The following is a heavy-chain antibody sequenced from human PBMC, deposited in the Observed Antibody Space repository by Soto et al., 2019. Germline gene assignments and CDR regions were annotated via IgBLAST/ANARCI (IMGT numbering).Heavy chain of an antibody. CDR3: AKDIDRGYSPLKKTVRGASYSSSWQIFGYFDY. CDR2: ISWNSGSI. D-gene: IGHD6-13*01. J-gene: IGHJ4*02. Sequence: GGSLRLSCAASGFPFDDYAMPWVRQAPGKGLEWVSGISWNSGSIGYADSVKGGFTISRDNTKNSLDLEMNSLRSEDRALYYSAKDIDRGYSPLKKTVRGASYSSSWQIFGYFDYWGQGTLVTVSS. CDR1: GFPFDDYA. V-gene: IGHV3-9*01.